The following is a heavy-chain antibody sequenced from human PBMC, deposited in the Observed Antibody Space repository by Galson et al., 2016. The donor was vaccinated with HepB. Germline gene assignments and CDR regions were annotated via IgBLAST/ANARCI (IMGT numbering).Heavy chain of an antibody. J-gene: IGHJ3*01. CDR3: ARETGSYYASDL. CDR2: IRRGDNYI. CDR1: DFTLSTYS. D-gene: IGHD3-10*01. Sequence: SLRLSCAASDFTLSTYSMNWVRQAPGKGLEWVSSIRRGDNYILYADSVKGRFTISRDNAKNSLYLQMNTLRADDTAVYYCARETGSYYASDLWGQGTMVTVSS. V-gene: IGHV3-21*01.